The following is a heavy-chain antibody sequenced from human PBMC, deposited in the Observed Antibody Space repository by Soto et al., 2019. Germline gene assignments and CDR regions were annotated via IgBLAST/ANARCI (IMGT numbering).Heavy chain of an antibody. V-gene: IGHV1-8*01. CDR1: GYSFTNND. Sequence: ASVKVSCKASGYSFTNNDVTWVRQATGQGLEWMGWMNPGSGDTGYAQKFQGRVTMTRDISIATAYMELSSLRSDDTAIYYCARMATFGSLNWFDPWGQGALVTVSS. D-gene: IGHD3-16*01. CDR2: MNPGSGDT. CDR3: ARMATFGSLNWFDP. J-gene: IGHJ5*02.